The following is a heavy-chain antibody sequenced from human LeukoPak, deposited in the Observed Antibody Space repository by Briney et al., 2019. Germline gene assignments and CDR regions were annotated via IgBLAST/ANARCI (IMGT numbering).Heavy chain of an antibody. CDR1: GFIFSGYG. D-gene: IGHD3-22*01. Sequence: GGSLRLSCAASGFIFSGYGMHWVRQAPGKGLEWVAVISYDGSQKYYADSVKGRFTISRDNSKNTLNLQMNSLRAEDTAVYYCAKDPNYYDSSYWGQGTLVTVSS. CDR3: AKDPNYYDSSY. CDR2: ISYDGSQK. V-gene: IGHV3-30*18. J-gene: IGHJ4*02.